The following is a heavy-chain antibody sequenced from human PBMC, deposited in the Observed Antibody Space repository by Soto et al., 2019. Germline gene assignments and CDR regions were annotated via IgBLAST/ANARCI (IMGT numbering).Heavy chain of an antibody. CDR2: ISWDGGST. Sequence: GGSPRLSCAASGFTFDDYTMHWVRQAPGKGLEWVSLISWDGGSTYYADSVKGRFTISRDNSKNSLYLQMNSLRTEDTALYYCAKDIASLRRQTRPEGMDVWGQGTTVTVSS. V-gene: IGHV3-43*01. CDR3: AKDIASLRRQTRPEGMDV. CDR1: GFTFDDYT. D-gene: IGHD2-15*01. J-gene: IGHJ6*02.